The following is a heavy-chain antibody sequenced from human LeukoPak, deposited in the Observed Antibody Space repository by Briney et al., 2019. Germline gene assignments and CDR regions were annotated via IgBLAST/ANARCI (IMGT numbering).Heavy chain of an antibody. Sequence: SVKVSCKASGGTFSSYAISWVRQAPGQGLEWMGGIIPIFGTANYAQKFQGRVTITADKSTSTAYMELSSLRSEDTAVYYCAKYGFSYCSGTSCIPHWGQGTLVTVSS. J-gene: IGHJ4*02. CDR2: IIPIFGTA. D-gene: IGHD2-2*01. CDR3: AKYGFSYCSGTSCIPH. CDR1: GGTFSSYA. V-gene: IGHV1-69*06.